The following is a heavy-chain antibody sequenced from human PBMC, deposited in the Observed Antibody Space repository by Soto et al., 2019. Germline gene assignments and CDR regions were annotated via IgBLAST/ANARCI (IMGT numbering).Heavy chain of an antibody. V-gene: IGHV1-18*01. D-gene: IGHD6-19*01. J-gene: IGHJ6*02. CDR2: ISAYNGNT. CDR3: ARVPSSGWYWDYYDGMDV. CDR1: GYTFTSYG. Sequence: QVQLVQSGAEVKKPGASVKVSCKASGYTFTSYGISWVRHAPGPWLEWMRWISAYNGNTNYAQKLQGRVTMTTDTSTSIVYMELRSMISDYTAVYYCARVPSSGWYWDYYDGMDVWGQGTTVTVSS.